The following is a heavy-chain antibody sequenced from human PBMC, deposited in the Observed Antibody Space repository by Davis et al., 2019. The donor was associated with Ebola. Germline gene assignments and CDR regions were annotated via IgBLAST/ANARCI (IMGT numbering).Heavy chain of an antibody. CDR2: IDYSGGT. V-gene: IGHV4-59*01. CDR1: GGSMSSYF. D-gene: IGHD1-26*01. CDR3: ARDPSPYTGSFQFDY. J-gene: IGHJ4*01. Sequence: PSETLSLTCTVSGGSMSSYFWTWIRQPPGKGLEYIGYIDYSGGTKYNASLKNRVTISLDTSESQFTLKLSTVTAADTAVYYCARDPSPYTGSFQFDYWGHGSLVTVSS.